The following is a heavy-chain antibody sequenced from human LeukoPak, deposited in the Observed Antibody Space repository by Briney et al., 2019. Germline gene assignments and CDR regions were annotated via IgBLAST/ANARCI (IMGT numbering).Heavy chain of an antibody. CDR3: ARDAYYYGSGSDY. D-gene: IGHD3-10*01. CDR1: GGSFSGYY. CDR2: INHSGST. Sequence: SETLSLTCAVYGGSFSGYYWSWIRQPPGKGLEWIGEINHSGSTNYNPSLKSRVTISVDTSKNQFSLKLSSVTAADTAVYYCARDAYYYGSGSDYWGQGTLVTVSS. V-gene: IGHV4-34*01. J-gene: IGHJ4*02.